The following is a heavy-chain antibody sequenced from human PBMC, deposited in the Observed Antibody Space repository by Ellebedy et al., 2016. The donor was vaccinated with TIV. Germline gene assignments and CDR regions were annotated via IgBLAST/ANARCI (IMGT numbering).Heavy chain of an antibody. J-gene: IGHJ4*02. CDR1: GYTFTSYY. CDR2: MNPNSGNT. V-gene: IGHV1-8*02. Sequence: ASVKVSXXASGYTFTSYYMHWVRQAPGQGLEWMGWMNPNSGNTGYAQKFQGRVTMTRNTSISTAYMELSSLRSEDTAVYYCATDREWELLIHWGQGTLVTVSS. CDR3: ATDREWELLIH. D-gene: IGHD1-26*01.